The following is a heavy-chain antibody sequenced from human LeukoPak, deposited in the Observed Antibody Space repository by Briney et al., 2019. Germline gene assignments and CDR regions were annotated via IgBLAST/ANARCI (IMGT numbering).Heavy chain of an antibody. J-gene: IGHJ4*02. CDR1: GFTFSSYA. Sequence: GGSLRLSCAASGFTFSSYAMHWVRQAPGKGLEWVAVISYDGSNKYYADSVKGRFTISRDNSKNTLYLQMNSLRAEDTAVYYCAKTPDLYDSSGYYTNWGQGTLVTVSS. V-gene: IGHV3-30*18. CDR2: ISYDGSNK. D-gene: IGHD3-22*01. CDR3: AKTPDLYDSSGYYTN.